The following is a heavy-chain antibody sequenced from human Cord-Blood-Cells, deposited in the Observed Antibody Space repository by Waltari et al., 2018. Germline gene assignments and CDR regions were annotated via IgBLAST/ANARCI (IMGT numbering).Heavy chain of an antibody. CDR2: IYSGGST. CDR1: GFTVRCNY. D-gene: IGHD7-27*01. J-gene: IGHJ3*02. V-gene: IGHV3-53*02. Sequence: EVQLVETGGGLIKPGGSLRLSGAASGFTVRCNYMSWVRQAPGKGLEWVSFIYSGGSTYYADSVKGRFTISRDNSKNTLYLQMNSLRAEDTAVYYCASHTRTGDAFDIWGQGTMVTVSS. CDR3: ASHTRTGDAFDI.